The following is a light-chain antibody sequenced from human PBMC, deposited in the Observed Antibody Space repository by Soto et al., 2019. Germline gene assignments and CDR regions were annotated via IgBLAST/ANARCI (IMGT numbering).Light chain of an antibody. J-gene: IGKJ5*01. CDR1: QGIDSRY. Sequence: EIVLTQSPCTLSLSPGERATLSCRASQGIDSRYLAWYQKKPGQPPRLLIYGASSRATGIPDRFSGSASGTDFTLTISRLEPEDFAVYYCQRYGSSPLFGQGTRLEIK. CDR3: QRYGSSPL. CDR2: GAS. V-gene: IGKV3-20*01.